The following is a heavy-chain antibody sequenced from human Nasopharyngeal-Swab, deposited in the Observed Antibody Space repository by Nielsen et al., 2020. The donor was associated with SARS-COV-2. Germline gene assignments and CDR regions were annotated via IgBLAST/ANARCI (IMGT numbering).Heavy chain of an antibody. CDR2: IKQDGSEK. CDR3: AREAATRPTNWFDP. Sequence: WMRQPPGKGLEWVANIKQDGSEKYYVDSVKGRFTISRDNAKNSLHLQMNSLRAEDTAVYYCAREAATRPTNWFDPWGQGTLVTVSS. V-gene: IGHV3-7*03. D-gene: IGHD2-15*01. J-gene: IGHJ5*02.